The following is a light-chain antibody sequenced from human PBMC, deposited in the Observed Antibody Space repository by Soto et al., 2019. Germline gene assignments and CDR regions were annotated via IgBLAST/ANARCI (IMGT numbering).Light chain of an antibody. J-gene: IGKJ1*01. CDR2: DAS. V-gene: IGKV1-13*02. CDR3: QQYHSWPA. CDR1: QGLSSA. Sequence: AIQLTQSPSSLSASVGDRVTITCRASQGLSSALAWYQQKPGKAPKLLIYDASSLESGVPSRFSGSGSGTDFTLTISSLQSEDSAVYYCQQYHSWPAFGQGTKVDIK.